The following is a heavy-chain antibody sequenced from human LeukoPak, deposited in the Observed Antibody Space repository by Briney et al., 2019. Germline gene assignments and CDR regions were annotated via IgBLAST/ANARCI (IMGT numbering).Heavy chain of an antibody. J-gene: IGHJ4*02. CDR1: GFTFSSYW. V-gene: IGHV3-7*01. D-gene: IGHD2-21*01. CDR2: IKQDGSEK. CDR3: ARNSGGY. Sequence: GGSLRLSCAASGFTFSSYWISWVRQAPGKGLEWVANIKQDGSEKYYVDSVKGRFTISRDNAKNSLYLQMSSLRAEDTAVYYCARNSGGYWGQGTLVTVSS.